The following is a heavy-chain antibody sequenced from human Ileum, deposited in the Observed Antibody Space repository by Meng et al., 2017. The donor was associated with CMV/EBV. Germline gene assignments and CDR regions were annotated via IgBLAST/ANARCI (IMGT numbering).Heavy chain of an antibody. Sequence: SETLSLTCAVYGGSFSGYYWSWIRQPPGKGLEWIGSIYYSGSTYYNPSLKSRVTISVDTSKNQFSLKLSSVTAADTAVYYCARERIQLWPRPSYFDYWGQGTLVTVSS. J-gene: IGHJ4*02. CDR3: ARERIQLWPRPSYFDY. CDR1: GGSFSGYY. CDR2: IYYSGST. D-gene: IGHD5-18*01. V-gene: IGHV4-34*11.